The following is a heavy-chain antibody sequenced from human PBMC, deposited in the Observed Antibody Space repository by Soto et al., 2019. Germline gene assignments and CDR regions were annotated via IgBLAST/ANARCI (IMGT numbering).Heavy chain of an antibody. Sequence: LRLSCATSGFTFSTYNMNWVRQAPGKGLEWVSYISSSSSTIYYADSVKGRFTISRDNSKNTLYLQMNSLRAEDTSVYYCAKEGGLSGSYYISSSYYFDYWGPGTLVTVSS. CDR1: GFTFSTYN. J-gene: IGHJ4*02. CDR3: AKEGGLSGSYYISSSYYFDY. CDR2: ISSSSSTI. D-gene: IGHD1-26*01. V-gene: IGHV3-48*01.